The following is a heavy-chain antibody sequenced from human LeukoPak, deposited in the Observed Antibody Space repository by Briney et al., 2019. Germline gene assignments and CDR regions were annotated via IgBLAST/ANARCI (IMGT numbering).Heavy chain of an antibody. V-gene: IGHV4-34*01. CDR3: ARGWERIAAAGRGNWFDP. CDR1: GGSFSGYY. Sequence: PSETLSLTCAVYGGSFSGYYWSWIRQPPGKGLEWIGEINHSGSTNYNPSLKSRVTISVDTSKNQFSLKLSSVTAADTAVYYCARGWERIAAAGRGNWFDPWGQGTLVTVSS. CDR2: INHSGST. J-gene: IGHJ5*02. D-gene: IGHD6-13*01.